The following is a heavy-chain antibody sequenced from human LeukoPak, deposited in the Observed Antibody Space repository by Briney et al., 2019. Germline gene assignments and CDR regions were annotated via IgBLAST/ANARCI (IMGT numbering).Heavy chain of an antibody. D-gene: IGHD5-12*01. Sequence: PGGSLRLSCSASGFTFSSYSIDWVRQAPGKGLEWVANMKQDGSEKYYVDSVKGRFTISRDNAKNLLYLQMNSLRAEDTAVYYCARDLGHSGYDLYDYWGQGTLVTVSS. CDR3: ARDLGHSGYDLYDY. V-gene: IGHV3-7*01. CDR1: GFTFSSYS. CDR2: MKQDGSEK. J-gene: IGHJ4*02.